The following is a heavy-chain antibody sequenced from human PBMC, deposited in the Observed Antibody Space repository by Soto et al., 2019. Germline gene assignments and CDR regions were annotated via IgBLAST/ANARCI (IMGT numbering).Heavy chain of an antibody. CDR3: TKVFEY. J-gene: IGHJ4*02. Sequence: EVQLVQSGGGSVQPGGSLRLSCAASGFTFTNYWMHWVRQVPGKGLVWVSRIDGVGAGTSYSDSVRGRFTISRDNAENELYLQMNMLGAEYSAVYYCTKVFEYWGQGTLVTVSS. CDR2: IDGVGAGT. V-gene: IGHV3-74*01. CDR1: GFTFTNYW.